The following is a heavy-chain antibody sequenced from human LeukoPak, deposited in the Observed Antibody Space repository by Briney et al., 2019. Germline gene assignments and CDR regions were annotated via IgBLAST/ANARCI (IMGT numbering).Heavy chain of an antibody. CDR2: ISGSGGST. CDR1: GFTFSSYA. Sequence: GGSLRLSCAASGFTFSSYAMSWVRQAPGKGLEWVSAISGSGGSTYYADSVKGRFTISRDNSKNTLYPQMNSLRAEDTAVYYCAKAELSYIVGATTFGYWGQGTLVTVSS. J-gene: IGHJ4*02. D-gene: IGHD1-26*01. CDR3: AKAELSYIVGATTFGY. V-gene: IGHV3-23*01.